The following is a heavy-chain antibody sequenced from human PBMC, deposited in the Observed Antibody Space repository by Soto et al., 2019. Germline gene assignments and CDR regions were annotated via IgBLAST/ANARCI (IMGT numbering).Heavy chain of an antibody. CDR3: ARGPPYKKNNWFDP. CDR2: INAGNGNT. J-gene: IGHJ5*02. Sequence: ASVKVSCKASGYTFTSYAIHWVRQAPGQRLEWMGWINAGNGNTKYSQKFQGRVTITRDTSASTAYMELSSLRSEDTAVYYCARGPPYKKNNWFDPWGQGTLVTVSS. CDR1: GYTFTSYA. V-gene: IGHV1-3*01. D-gene: IGHD1-20*01.